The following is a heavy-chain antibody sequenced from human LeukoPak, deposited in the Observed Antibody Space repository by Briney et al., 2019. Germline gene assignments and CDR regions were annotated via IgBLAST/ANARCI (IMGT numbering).Heavy chain of an antibody. J-gene: IGHJ4*02. CDR1: GFTFSSYA. CDR2: ISYDGSNK. V-gene: IGHV3-30-3*01. D-gene: IGHD6-13*01. Sequence: GGSLRLSCAASGFTFSSYAMHWVRQAPGKGLEWVAVISYDGSNKYYADSVKGRFTISRDNSKNTLYLQMNSLRAEDTAVYYCAREQKYPSSYSSSWYSPAYDYWGQGTLVTVSS. CDR3: AREQKYPSSYSSSWYSPAYDY.